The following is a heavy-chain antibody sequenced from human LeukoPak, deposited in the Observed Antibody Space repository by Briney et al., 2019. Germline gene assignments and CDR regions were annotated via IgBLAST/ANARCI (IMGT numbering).Heavy chain of an antibody. D-gene: IGHD3-22*01. CDR3: ARDREDSSGSRDY. Sequence: ASVKVSCKASGYTFTGYYMHWVRQAPGQGLEWMGWINPNSGGTNYAQKFQGRVTMTRDTSISTAYMELSRLRSDDTAVYYCARDREDSSGSRDYWGREPWSPSPQ. CDR2: INPNSGGT. CDR1: GYTFTGYY. V-gene: IGHV1-2*02. J-gene: IGHJ4*02.